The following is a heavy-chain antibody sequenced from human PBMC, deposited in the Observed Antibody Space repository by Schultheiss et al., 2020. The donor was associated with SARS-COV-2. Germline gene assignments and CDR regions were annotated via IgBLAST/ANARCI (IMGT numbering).Heavy chain of an antibody. J-gene: IGHJ4*02. Sequence: SGPTLVKPTQTLTLTCTFSGFSLSTSGMCVSWIRQPPGKALEWLARIDWDDDKYYSPSLKSRLTITKDTSKSQVVLTMTNMDPVDTATYYCAHREVGGDYGGFDYWGQGTLVTVSS. V-gene: IGHV2-70*12. CDR1: GFSLSTSGMC. CDR2: IDWDDDK. D-gene: IGHD2-21*01. CDR3: AHREVGGDYGGFDY.